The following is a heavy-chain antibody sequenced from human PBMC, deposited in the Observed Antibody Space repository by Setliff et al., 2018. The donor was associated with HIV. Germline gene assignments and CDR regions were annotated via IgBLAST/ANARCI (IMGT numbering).Heavy chain of an antibody. CDR2: VFYNGST. CDR1: GGSMTTSSYY. V-gene: IGHV4-39*07. Sequence: PSETLSLTCTVSGGSMTTSSYYWSWIRQPPGKGLEWIGSVFYNGSTLYNPSLKSRVTISVDTSKNQFSLRLSSVTAADTAVYYCARPSVVPAAMRYYYHYHTDVWGKGTTVTAP. J-gene: IGHJ6*03. D-gene: IGHD2-2*01. CDR3: ARPSVVPAAMRYYYHYHTDV.